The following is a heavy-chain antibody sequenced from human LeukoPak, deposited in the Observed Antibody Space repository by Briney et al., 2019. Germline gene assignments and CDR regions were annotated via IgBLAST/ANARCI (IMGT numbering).Heavy chain of an antibody. Sequence: PGGSLRLSCAASGFTFSDYYMSRIRQAPGKGLEGVSYISSSGSTIYYTESVKGRFTISRDNAKNSLYMQMNSLRAEDTAVYYCARGLGYGDYYGMDVWGQGTTVTVSS. D-gene: IGHD3-16*01. CDR3: ARGLGYGDYYGMDV. CDR1: GFTFSDYY. V-gene: IGHV3-11*01. J-gene: IGHJ6*02. CDR2: ISSSGSTI.